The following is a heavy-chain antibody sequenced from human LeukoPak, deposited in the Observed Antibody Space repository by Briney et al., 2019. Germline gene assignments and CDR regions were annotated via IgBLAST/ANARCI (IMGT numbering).Heavy chain of an antibody. CDR3: ARGDYYDSSGYDH. J-gene: IGHJ4*02. D-gene: IGHD3-22*01. Sequence: ASVKVSCKASGYTFTSYGISWVRQAPGQGLEWMGWMNPNSGNTGYAQKFQGRVTMTRNTSISTAYMELSSLRSEDTAVYYCARGDYYDSSGYDHWGQGTLVTVSS. V-gene: IGHV1-8*02. CDR2: MNPNSGNT. CDR1: GYTFTSYG.